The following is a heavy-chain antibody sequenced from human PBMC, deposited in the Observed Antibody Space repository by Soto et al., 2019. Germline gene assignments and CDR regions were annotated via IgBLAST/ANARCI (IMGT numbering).Heavy chain of an antibody. V-gene: IGHV1-18*01. CDR1: GYSFTSYG. CDR3: ARDLTIVPATHPRLENYGMDV. Sequence: ASVKVSCKASGYSFTSYGISWVRRAPGQGLEWMGWISPYNGHTQFVERFQGRVAMTTDTSTKTAYMELRNLRSDDTAHYYCARDLTIVPATHPRLENYGMDVWGQGTTVTVSS. D-gene: IGHD2-15*01. J-gene: IGHJ6*02. CDR2: ISPYNGHT.